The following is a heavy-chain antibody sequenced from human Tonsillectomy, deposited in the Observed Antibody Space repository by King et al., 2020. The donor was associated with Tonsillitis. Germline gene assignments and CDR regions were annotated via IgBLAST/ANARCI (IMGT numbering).Heavy chain of an antibody. J-gene: IGHJ4*02. V-gene: IGHV3-21*01. CDR1: GFTFSSYN. CDR2: ISSISSYI. D-gene: IGHD3-9*01. Sequence: VQLVESGGGLVKPGGSLRLSCAASGFTFSSYNMNWVLQAPGMGLEWVSSISSISSYIYSADSVKGRFTISRDNAKNSLYLQMNSLRAEDTAVYYCAREYYDLLTGDYLIDYWGEGTLVTVT. CDR3: AREYYDLLTGDYLIDY.